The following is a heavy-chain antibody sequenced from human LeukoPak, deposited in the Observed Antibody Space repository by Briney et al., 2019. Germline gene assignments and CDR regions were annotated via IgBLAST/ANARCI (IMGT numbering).Heavy chain of an antibody. J-gene: IGHJ4*02. CDR2: ISYSGST. CDR3: ARGPYSYDSSGAFDI. Sequence: SETLSLTCTVSGGSINTGSYYWGWIRQPPGKGLEWIATISYSGSTYYNPSLKSRVTVSVDTSKNQFSLKLSSVTAADTAVYYCARGPYSYDSSGAFDIWGQGTLVTVSS. D-gene: IGHD3-22*01. V-gene: IGHV4-39*07. CDR1: GGSINTGSYY.